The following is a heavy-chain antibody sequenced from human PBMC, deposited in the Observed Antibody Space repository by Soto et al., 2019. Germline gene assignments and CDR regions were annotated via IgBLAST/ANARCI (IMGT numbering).Heavy chain of an antibody. CDR3: ARAGGDGYNARGDY. V-gene: IGHV1-69*02. CDR1: GGTFSSYT. J-gene: IGHJ4*02. CDR2: IIPILGIA. D-gene: IGHD3-10*02. Sequence: QVQLVQSGAEVKKPGSSVKVSCKASGGTFSSYTISWVRQAPGQGLEWMGRIIPILGIANYAQKFQGRVPSTADKSTGTGYMELSSLRPEDTAVYYCARAGGDGYNARGDYWGQGTRVTVSS.